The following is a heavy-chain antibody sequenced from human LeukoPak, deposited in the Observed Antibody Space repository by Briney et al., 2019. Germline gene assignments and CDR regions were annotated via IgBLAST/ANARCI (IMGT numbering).Heavy chain of an antibody. CDR2: IYTSGST. CDR1: GGSISSYY. Sequence: SETLSLTCTVSGGSISSYYWSWIRQPAGKGLEWIGRIYTSGSTNYNPSLKSRVTMSVDTSKNQFSLKLSPVTAADTAGNYCGRGXQXARXSNPSYYYYMDVWGKGTTVTVSS. CDR3: GRGXQXARXSNPSYYYYMDV. D-gene: IGHD6-6*01. V-gene: IGHV4-4*07. J-gene: IGHJ6*03.